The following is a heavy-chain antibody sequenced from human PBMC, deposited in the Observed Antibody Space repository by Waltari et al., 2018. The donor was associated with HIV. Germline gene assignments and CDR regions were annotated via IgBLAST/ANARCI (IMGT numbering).Heavy chain of an antibody. CDR2: IYYSGST. Sequence: QVQLQESGPGLVKPSATLSLTCTVSGGSIRSYYWSWIRQPPGKGLEWIGYIYYSGSTNYNPSLKSRVTISVDTSKNQFSLKLSSVTAADTAVYYCARGDSYGPKTPAYWGQGTLVTVSS. J-gene: IGHJ4*02. D-gene: IGHD5-18*01. CDR1: GGSIRSYY. V-gene: IGHV4-59*01. CDR3: ARGDSYGPKTPAY.